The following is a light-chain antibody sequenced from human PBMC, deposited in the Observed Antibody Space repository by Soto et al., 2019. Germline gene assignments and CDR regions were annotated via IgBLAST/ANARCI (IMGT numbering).Light chain of an antibody. CDR2: EDT. V-gene: IGLV2-23*01. J-gene: IGLJ2*01. CDR1: SCDVGSYNL. Sequence: QSVLTQPASVSESPGQSITISCTGTSCDVGSYNLVSWYQLHPGKAPKLMIYEDTKRPSGVSNRFSGSKSGNTASLTVSGLQAEDEADYYCCSYAGDSKVLFGGGTKLTVL. CDR3: CSYAGDSKVL.